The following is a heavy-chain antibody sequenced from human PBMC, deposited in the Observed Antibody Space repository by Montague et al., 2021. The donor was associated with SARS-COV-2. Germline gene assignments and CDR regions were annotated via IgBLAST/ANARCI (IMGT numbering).Heavy chain of an antibody. CDR1: GGSFSDYY. CDR2: INHSGTT. V-gene: IGHV4-34*01. CDR3: ARLDPQTLTLIGLRGKSASDY. J-gene: IGHJ4*02. Sequence: SETLSLTCAVYGGSFSDYYWTWIRQSPGKGLEWIAEINHSGTTNYNFNLSLRSPVTISADTSKSHFSLKSSSATAADTGVYYCARLDPQTLTLIGLRGKSASDYWGQGTLVTVSS. D-gene: IGHD4-23*01.